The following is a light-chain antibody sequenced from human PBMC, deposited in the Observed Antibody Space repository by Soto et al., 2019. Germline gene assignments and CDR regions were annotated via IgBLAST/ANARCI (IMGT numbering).Light chain of an antibody. CDR2: DVS. V-gene: IGLV2-14*01. Sequence: QSALTQPASVSGSPGQSITISCTGTSSDVGGYNYVSWYQQHPGKAPKLMIYDVSNRPSGVSNRFSGSKSGNTAFLTISGLQAEDAADYYCSSYTSSSTLYVVFGGGTKLTVL. CDR3: SSYTSSSTLYVV. J-gene: IGLJ2*01. CDR1: SSDVGGYNY.